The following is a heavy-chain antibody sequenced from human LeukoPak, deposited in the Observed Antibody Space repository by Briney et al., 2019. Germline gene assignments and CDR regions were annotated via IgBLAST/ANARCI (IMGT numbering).Heavy chain of an antibody. V-gene: IGHV4-34*01. CDR2: INHSGST. J-gene: IGHJ4*02. CDR3: ARWDRGYSYNFDY. D-gene: IGHD5-18*01. CDR1: GGSFSGYY. Sequence: SGTLSLTCAVYGGSFSGYYWSWIRQPLGKGLEWIGEINHSGSTNYNPSLKSRVTISVDTSKNQFSLKLSSVTAADTAVYYCARWDRGYSYNFDYWGQGTLVTVSS.